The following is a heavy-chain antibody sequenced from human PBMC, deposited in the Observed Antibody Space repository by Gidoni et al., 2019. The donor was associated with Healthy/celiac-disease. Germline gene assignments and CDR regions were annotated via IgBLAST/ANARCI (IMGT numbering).Heavy chain of an antibody. CDR2: FDPSDSYT. J-gene: IGHJ6*02. V-gene: IGHV5-10-1*03. D-gene: IGHD2-21*01. Sequence: DVQLVQSGAEVKKPGESLRISCKGSGYSFTSYWISWVRKMPGTGLEWMGRFDPSDSYTNYSPSFQGHDTISADKSISTAYLQCSSQKASDTAMYYCARHMAFHGMDVWGQGTTVTVSS. CDR3: ARHMAFHGMDV. CDR1: GYSFTSYW.